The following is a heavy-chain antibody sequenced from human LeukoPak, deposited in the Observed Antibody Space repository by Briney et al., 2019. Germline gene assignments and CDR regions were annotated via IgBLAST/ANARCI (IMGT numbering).Heavy chain of an antibody. CDR2: ISSSGGST. CDR1: GFTFRSYG. D-gene: IGHD3-10*01. V-gene: IGHV3-23*01. Sequence: GGSLRLSCAASGFTFRSYGMSWVRQTPGKGLEWVSAISSSGGSTYYADSVKGRFTISRDNSKNTLFLQMSSLRAEDTAVYYCARVGNYYGSGSSSLYFDYWGQGTLVTVSS. J-gene: IGHJ4*02. CDR3: ARVGNYYGSGSSSLYFDY.